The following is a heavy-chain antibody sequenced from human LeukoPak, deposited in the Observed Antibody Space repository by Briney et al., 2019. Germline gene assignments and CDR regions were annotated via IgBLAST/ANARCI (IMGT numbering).Heavy chain of an antibody. CDR2: INHSGST. J-gene: IGHJ5*02. Sequence: SETLSLTCAVYGGSFSGYYWSWIRQPPGKGLEWIGEINHSGSTNYNPSLKSRVTISVDASKNQFSLKLSSVTAADTAVYYCARLTYYYDSSGYQTQNWFDPWGQGTLVTVSS. V-gene: IGHV4-34*01. D-gene: IGHD3-22*01. CDR1: GGSFSGYY. CDR3: ARLTYYYDSSGYQTQNWFDP.